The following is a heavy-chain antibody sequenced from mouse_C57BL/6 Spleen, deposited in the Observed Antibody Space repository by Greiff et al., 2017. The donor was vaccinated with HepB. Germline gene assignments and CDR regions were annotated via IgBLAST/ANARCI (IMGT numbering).Heavy chain of an antibody. V-gene: IGHV1-15*01. CDR2: IDPETGGT. CDR3: TRSGWDVPFDY. Sequence: QVQLKESGAELVRPGASVTLSCKASGYTFTDYEMHWVKQTPVHGLEWIGAIDPETGGTAYNQKFKGKAILTADKSSSTAYMELRSLTSEDSAVYYCTRSGWDVPFDYWGQGTTLTVSS. D-gene: IGHD4-1*01. J-gene: IGHJ2*01. CDR1: GYTFTDYE.